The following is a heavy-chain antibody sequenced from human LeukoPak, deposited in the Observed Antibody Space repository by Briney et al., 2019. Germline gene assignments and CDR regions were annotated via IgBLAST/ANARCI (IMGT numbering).Heavy chain of an antibody. CDR2: ISAYNGNT. V-gene: IGHV1-18*01. Sequence: GASVKVSCKASGYTFTSYGISWVRQAPGQGLEWMGWISAYNGNTNYAQKLQGRVTMTTDTSTSTAYMELRSLRSDDTAVYYCARALARGILTGYYFDYWGQGTLVTVSS. D-gene: IGHD3-9*01. J-gene: IGHJ4*02. CDR1: GYTFTSYG. CDR3: ARALARGILTGYYFDY.